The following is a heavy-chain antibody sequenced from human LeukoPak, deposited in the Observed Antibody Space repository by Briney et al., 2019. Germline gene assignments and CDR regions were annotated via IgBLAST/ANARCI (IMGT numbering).Heavy chain of an antibody. CDR1: GFTFSSYA. D-gene: IGHD3-9*01. CDR2: ISCDGSNK. V-gene: IGHV3-30*04. CDR3: ARVGDILTGYYPPDY. Sequence: GGSLRLSCAASGFTFSSYAMHWVRQAPGKGLEWVAVISCDGSNKYYADSVKGRFTISRDNSKNTLYLQMNSLRAEDTAVYYCARVGDILTGYYPPDYWGQGTLVTVSS. J-gene: IGHJ4*02.